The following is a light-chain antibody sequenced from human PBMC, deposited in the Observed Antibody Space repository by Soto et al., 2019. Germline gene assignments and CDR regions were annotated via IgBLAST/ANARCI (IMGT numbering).Light chain of an antibody. Sequence: DIQMTQFPPSLSASEGDRVTITCRASQTINTYLNWYQKKPGKAPKLLIYAASSLQSGVPSRFSGSGSGTDFTLTISNLQAEDSATYYCQQSFSTLFTFGPGTKVDIK. V-gene: IGKV1-39*01. J-gene: IGKJ3*01. CDR1: QTINTY. CDR3: QQSFSTLFT. CDR2: AAS.